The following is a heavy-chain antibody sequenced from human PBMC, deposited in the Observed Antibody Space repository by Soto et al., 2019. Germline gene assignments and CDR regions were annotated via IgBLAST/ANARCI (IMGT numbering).Heavy chain of an antibody. V-gene: IGHV4-39*01. D-gene: IGHD5-12*01. CDR3: ASRVEGLYSGNDRYYFDY. CDR2: IYYSGTS. Sequence: SGTLCLPWTVSRGSLRTSAYFWGWIRPPPGKGLEWIGTIYYSGTSYHNPSLKSRVTISVDTSKNQFSLTLTSVTAADTAVYYCASRVEGLYSGNDRYYFDYWGQGTLVTVSS. J-gene: IGHJ4*02. CDR1: RGSLRTSAYF.